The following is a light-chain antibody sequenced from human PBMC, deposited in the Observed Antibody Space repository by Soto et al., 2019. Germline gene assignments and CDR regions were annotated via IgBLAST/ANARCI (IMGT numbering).Light chain of an antibody. CDR3: QQYKSLYS. Sequence: DIQMTQSPSTLSASVGDRVTITCRASQSLSTWLAWYQQKPGKAPKLLIYKASNLESGVPSRFSGSGSGTEFTLTISSLHTDDFATYYCQQYKSLYSFGQGTKLEIK. CDR1: QSLSTW. V-gene: IGKV1-5*03. J-gene: IGKJ2*03. CDR2: KAS.